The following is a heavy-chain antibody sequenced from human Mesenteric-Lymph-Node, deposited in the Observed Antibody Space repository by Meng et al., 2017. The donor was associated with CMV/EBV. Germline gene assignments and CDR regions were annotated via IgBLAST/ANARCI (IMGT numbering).Heavy chain of an antibody. J-gene: IGHJ4*02. CDR1: GFTFDDYA. Sequence: SLKISCAASGFTFDDYAMHWVRQAPGKGLEWVSGISWNSGSIGYADSVKGRFTISRDNAKNSLYLQMNSLRAEDTAFYYCAREVGSSARFDYWGQGTLVTVSS. CDR2: ISWNSGSI. D-gene: IGHD6-19*01. CDR3: AREVGSSARFDY. V-gene: IGHV3-9*01.